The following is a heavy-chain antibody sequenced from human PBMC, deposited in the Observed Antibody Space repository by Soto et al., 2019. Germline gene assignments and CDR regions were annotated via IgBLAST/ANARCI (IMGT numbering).Heavy chain of an antibody. J-gene: IGHJ5*02. Sequence: GSLRLSCAASGFTFSTYRMNWVRQAPGKGLEWVSSISTSSSYIYYVHSVKGRFTISRDNTKNTLYLQMNGLTAEDTAVYYCARESGDWPLNWFDPWGQGTLVTVSS. CDR2: ISTSSSYI. D-gene: IGHD2-21*02. CDR3: ARESGDWPLNWFDP. CDR1: GFTFSTYR. V-gene: IGHV3-21*01.